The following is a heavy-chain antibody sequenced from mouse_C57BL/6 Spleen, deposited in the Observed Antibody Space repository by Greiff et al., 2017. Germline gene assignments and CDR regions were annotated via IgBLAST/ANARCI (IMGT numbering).Heavy chain of an antibody. J-gene: IGHJ1*03. V-gene: IGHV1-82*01. Sequence: QVTLKVSGPELVKPGASVKISCKASGYAFSSSWMNWVKQRPGKGLEWIGRIYPGDGDTNYNGKFKGKATLTADKSSSNAYMQLSSLTSEDSAVYFCAKGNLWYFDVWGTGTTVTVSS. CDR1: GYAFSSSW. CDR3: AKGNLWYFDV. CDR2: IYPGDGDT.